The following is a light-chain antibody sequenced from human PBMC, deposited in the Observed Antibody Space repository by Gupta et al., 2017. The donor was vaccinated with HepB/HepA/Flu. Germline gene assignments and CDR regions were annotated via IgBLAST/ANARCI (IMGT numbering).Light chain of an antibody. CDR2: GAS. CDR1: ESISSK. J-gene: IGKJ1*01. CDR3: QQDNNWPRT. V-gene: IGKV3-15*01. Sequence: DIVMTQSPATLSVSPGERATLSCRASESISSKLAWYQQKPGQSPRLLIYGASTRATGIPARFSGSGSGTEFTLTISSLQSEDFAVYYCQQDNNWPRTFGQGTKVEIK.